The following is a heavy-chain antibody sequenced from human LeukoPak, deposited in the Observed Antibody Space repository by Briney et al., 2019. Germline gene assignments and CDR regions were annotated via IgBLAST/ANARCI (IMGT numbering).Heavy chain of an antibody. CDR1: GFTFSSYG. V-gene: IGHV3-33*01. J-gene: IGHJ6*02. CDR3: ARTDGRSDYYYAMDV. CDR2: IWYDGSNK. Sequence: GGSLRLSCAAYGFTFSSYGMHWVRQAPGKGLEWVAVIWYDGSNKYYADSVKGRFTISRDNSKNTLYLQMNSLRAEDTAVYCCARTDGRSDYYYAMDVWGQGTTVTVSS. D-gene: IGHD1-14*01.